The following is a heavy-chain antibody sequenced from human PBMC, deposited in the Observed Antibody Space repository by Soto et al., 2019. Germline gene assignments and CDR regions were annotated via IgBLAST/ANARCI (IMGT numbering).Heavy chain of an antibody. D-gene: IGHD3-22*01. CDR3: AREPKQNYDSSPWNGGFDS. CDR2: IYYTGNN. CDR1: GDSISSPHYY. V-gene: IGHV4-30-4*01. J-gene: IGHJ4*02. Sequence: QVHLQESGPGLVKPSQTLSLSCTVSGDSISSPHYYWTWIRQPPGKGLEWVGYIYYTGNNFYNPALRSRVAMSVDPSTTQSSLKLASVTDADTAVYFCAREPKQNYDSSPWNGGFDSWGPGTLVTVSS.